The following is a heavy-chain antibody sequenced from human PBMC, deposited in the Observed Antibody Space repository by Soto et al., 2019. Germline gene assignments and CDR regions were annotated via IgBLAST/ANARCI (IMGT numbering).Heavy chain of an antibody. V-gene: IGHV3-21*01. CDR2: ISSSSSNR. CDR1: GFTSSSYS. D-gene: IGHD3-16*01. Sequence: EVQLVESGGGLVKPGGSLRLSCAASGFTSSSYSMNWVRQAPGKGLGWVSSISSSSSNRYYADSAKGRFTISRDNAKNSQYLQMNSLRAEDTAVYYCARDWGYYYYDGMDVWGQGTTVTVSS. J-gene: IGHJ6*02. CDR3: ARDWGYYYYDGMDV.